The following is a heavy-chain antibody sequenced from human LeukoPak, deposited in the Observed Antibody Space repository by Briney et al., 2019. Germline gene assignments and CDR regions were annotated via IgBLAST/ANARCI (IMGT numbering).Heavy chain of an antibody. CDR3: AKEYSGYDFGY. D-gene: IGHD5-12*01. CDR1: GFTLRSYD. J-gene: IGHJ4*02. Sequence: SGGSLRLSCAASGFTLRSYDMSWVRQAPGKGLEWVGATSGSGVNSYYADSVRGRFTISRDNPQNTLYLQMDSLRAEHTALYYCAKEYSGYDFGYWGQGTLVTVSS. V-gene: IGHV3-23*01. CDR2: TSGSGVNS.